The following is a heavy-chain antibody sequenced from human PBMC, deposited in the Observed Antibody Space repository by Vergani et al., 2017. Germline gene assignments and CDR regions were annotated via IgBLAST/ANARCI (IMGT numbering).Heavy chain of an antibody. D-gene: IGHD6-19*01. CDR1: GYTFTSYG. CDR3: AGDHGIAVAGTGGY. Sequence: QVQLVQSGAEVKKPGASVKVSCKASGYTFTSYGISWVRQAPGQGLEWMGWISAYNGNTNYPQKFQGRVTMTTDTSTSTAYMELRSLRSDVTAVYYCAGDHGIAVAGTGGYWGQGSLVTVSS. V-gene: IGHV1-18*04. CDR2: ISAYNGNT. J-gene: IGHJ4*02.